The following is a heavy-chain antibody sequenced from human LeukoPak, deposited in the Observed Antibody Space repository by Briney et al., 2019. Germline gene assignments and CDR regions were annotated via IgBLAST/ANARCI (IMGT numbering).Heavy chain of an antibody. Sequence: PGGSLRLSCAASGFTFSNYAMNWVRQAPGKGLEWVSLISGSTGSTYYADSVKGRFSISRDNSKNTVYLQMNSLRVEDTAVYYCARDGQYYYANSAFSQPSYHYHGMDVWGQGTTVTVSS. CDR1: GFTFSNYA. CDR2: ISGSTGST. CDR3: ARDGQYYYANSAFSQPSYHYHGMDV. J-gene: IGHJ6*02. V-gene: IGHV3-23*01. D-gene: IGHD3-22*01.